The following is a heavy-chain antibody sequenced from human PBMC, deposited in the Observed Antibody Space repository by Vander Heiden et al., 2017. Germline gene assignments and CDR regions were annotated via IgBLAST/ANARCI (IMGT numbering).Heavy chain of an antibody. CDR1: GFTCSSYA. J-gene: IGHJ6*02. CDR3: ATYGDYFRNYYSYGMDV. CDR2: IRASGGST. Sequence: EVQLLESGGGWVQPGVSLRLSGAPSGFTCSSYAMNWVRQAPGKGLEWVSCIRASGGSTFYADFGKGRFTISRDNSKNTFYLQMNNLRAEDTAIYYCATYGDYFRNYYSYGMDVWGQGTTVTVSS. V-gene: IGHV3-23*01. D-gene: IGHD4-17*01.